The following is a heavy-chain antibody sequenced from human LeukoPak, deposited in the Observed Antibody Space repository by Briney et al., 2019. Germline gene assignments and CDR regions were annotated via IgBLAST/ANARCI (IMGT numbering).Heavy chain of an antibody. Sequence: GSSVKVSCKASGGTFRSYAISWVRQAPGQGLEWMGRIIPILGIANYAQKFQGRVTITADKSTSTAYMELSSLRSEDTAVYYCARERYYDFWSGFDYWGQGTLVTVSS. J-gene: IGHJ4*02. V-gene: IGHV1-69*04. CDR3: ARERYYDFWSGFDY. CDR1: GGTFRSYA. CDR2: IIPILGIA. D-gene: IGHD3-3*01.